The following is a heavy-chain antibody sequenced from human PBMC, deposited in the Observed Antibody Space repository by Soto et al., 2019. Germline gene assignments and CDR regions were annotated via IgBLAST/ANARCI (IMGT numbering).Heavy chain of an antibody. Sequence: SETLSLTCTVSGGSLISHYWSWIRQPPGKGLEWIGYIYYSGSTSYNPSLKSRVTMSVDTSKNQFSLKLTSVSAADTAVYYCARGGWYNDYWGQGSLVTVSS. CDR1: GGSLISHY. CDR2: IYYSGST. CDR3: ARGGWYNDY. D-gene: IGHD6-19*01. V-gene: IGHV4-59*11. J-gene: IGHJ4*02.